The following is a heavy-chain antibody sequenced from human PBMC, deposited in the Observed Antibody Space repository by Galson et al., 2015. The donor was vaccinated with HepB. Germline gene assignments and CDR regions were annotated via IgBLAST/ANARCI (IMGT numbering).Heavy chain of an antibody. CDR1: GFTFSSYA. CDR2: ISGSGGST. V-gene: IGHV3-23*01. CDR3: AQQHLVDTPFDY. D-gene: IGHD6-13*01. Sequence: SLRLSCAASGFTFSSYAMSWVRQAPGKGLEWVSAISGSGGSTYYADSVKGRFTISRDNSKNTLYLQMNSLRAEDTAVYYCAQQHLVDTPFDYWGQGTLVTVSS. J-gene: IGHJ4*02.